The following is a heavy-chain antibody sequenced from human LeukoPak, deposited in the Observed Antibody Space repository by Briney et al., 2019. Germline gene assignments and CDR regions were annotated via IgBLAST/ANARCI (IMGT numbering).Heavy chain of an antibody. CDR3: ASTTGYSSGWFDDY. J-gene: IGHJ4*02. V-gene: IGHV3-30-3*01. D-gene: IGHD6-19*01. Sequence: GGSLRLSCAASGFTFSSYAMHWVRQAPGKGLEWVAVISYDGSNKYYADSVKGRFTISRDNSKSTLYLQMNSLRAEDTAVYYCASTTGYSSGWFDDYWGQGTLVTVSS. CDR2: ISYDGSNK. CDR1: GFTFSSYA.